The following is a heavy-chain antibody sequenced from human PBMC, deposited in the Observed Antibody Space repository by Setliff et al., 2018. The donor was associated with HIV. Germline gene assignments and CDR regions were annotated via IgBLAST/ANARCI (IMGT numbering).Heavy chain of an antibody. CDR2: IIPIFDTA. V-gene: IGHV1-69*05. J-gene: IGHJ4*02. CDR1: GGTFSNYG. CDR3: ARSLYDSSGYPLLY. D-gene: IGHD3-22*01. Sequence: ASVKVSCKAYGGTFSNYGISWVRQAPGQGLEWMGGIIPIFDTANYAQKFQGRVTMTRDTSISTAYMELSRLRSDDTAVYYCARSLYDSSGYPLLYWGQGTLVTVSS.